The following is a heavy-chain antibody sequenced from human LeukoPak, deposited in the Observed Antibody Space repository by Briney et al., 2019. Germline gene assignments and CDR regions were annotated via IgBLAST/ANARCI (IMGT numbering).Heavy chain of an antibody. J-gene: IGHJ4*02. D-gene: IGHD4-17*01. V-gene: IGHV4-59*08. CDR1: GGSISSFY. Sequence: PSETLSLTCTVSGGSISSFYWSWLRQPPGKGLEWIGYISSSGSTNYNPSLKSRVTMSVDTSKNQFSLTVSSVTAADTAVYYCARRGFDGAVVWGQGTLVTVSS. CDR3: ARRGFDGAVV. CDR2: ISSSGST.